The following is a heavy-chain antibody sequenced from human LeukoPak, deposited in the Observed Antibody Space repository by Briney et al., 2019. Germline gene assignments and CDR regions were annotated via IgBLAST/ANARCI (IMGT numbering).Heavy chain of an antibody. Sequence: PSETLSLTCTVSGGSISSSSYYWGWIRQPPGKGLEWIGSIYYSGSTYYNPSLKSRVTISVDTSKNQFSLKLSSVTAADTAVYYCARSPRSNGYYHYWGQGTLVTVSS. V-gene: IGHV4-39*01. CDR2: IYYSGST. D-gene: IGHD2/OR15-2a*01. J-gene: IGHJ4*02. CDR1: GGSISSSSYY. CDR3: ARSPRSNGYYHY.